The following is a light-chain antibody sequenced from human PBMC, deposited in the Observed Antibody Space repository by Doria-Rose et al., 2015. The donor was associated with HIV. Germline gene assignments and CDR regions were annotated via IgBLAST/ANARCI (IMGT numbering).Light chain of an antibody. V-gene: IGKV1-39*01. CDR2: AAS. J-gene: IGKJ3*01. Sequence: DIRMTQTPSRRSGAALGIASHNVHHAVSISCTSSWYQQKAGKAPKLLISAASSLQSGIPSRFSGSGSGTDFTLTITSLQPEDFATYYCQQSYSSPLTFGPGTTVDIK. CDR3: QQSYSSPLT. CDR1: SISCT.